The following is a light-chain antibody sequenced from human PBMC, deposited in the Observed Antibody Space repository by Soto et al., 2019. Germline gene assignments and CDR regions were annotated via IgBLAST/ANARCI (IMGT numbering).Light chain of an antibody. V-gene: IGKV1-27*01. CDR2: AAS. J-gene: IGKJ1*01. CDR1: QGINNY. Sequence: DIQMTQSPSSLSASVGDRVIITCRASQGINNYLAWYQQKPGKVPKLLIYAASTLQSGVPSRFSCSGSGTDFTLTISSLQPEDVAIYYCQKYNSAPWTFGQGTKVEIK. CDR3: QKYNSAPWT.